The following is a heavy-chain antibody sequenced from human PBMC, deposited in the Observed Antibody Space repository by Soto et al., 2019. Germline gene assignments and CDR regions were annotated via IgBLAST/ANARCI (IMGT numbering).Heavy chain of an antibody. CDR3: ARDKDRQQLGGNYYYILDV. J-gene: IGHJ6*02. Sequence: QVQLVQSGAEVKKPGSSVRVSCKTSGGTFRTSAISWVRQAPGQGLEWMGGIMPVFPTPDYAQKCQGRVTITADEATRTVYMELSSLRSEDTAVYYCARDKDRQQLGGNYYYILDVWGQGTTVTVSS. CDR1: GGTFRTSA. D-gene: IGHD3-3*02. V-gene: IGHV1-69*12. CDR2: IMPVFPTP.